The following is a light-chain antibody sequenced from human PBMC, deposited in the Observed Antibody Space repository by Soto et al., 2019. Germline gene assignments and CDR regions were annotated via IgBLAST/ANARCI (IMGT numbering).Light chain of an antibody. J-gene: IGLJ2*01. CDR3: SSYTSSSTQVL. CDR2: DVS. CDR1: SSDIGRYDY. V-gene: IGLV2-14*01. Sequence: QSALTQPASVSGSPGQSITISCTGTSSDIGRYDYVSWYQQHPDKAPKLMIYDVSNRPSGVSNRFSASKSGNTASLTISGLQAEDEADYYCSSYTSSSTQVLFGGGTKLTVL.